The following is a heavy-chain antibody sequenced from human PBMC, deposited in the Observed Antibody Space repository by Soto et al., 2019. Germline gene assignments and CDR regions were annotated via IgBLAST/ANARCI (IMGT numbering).Heavy chain of an antibody. J-gene: IGHJ4*02. Sequence: GGSLRLSCAASGFTFSSFWMDWVRQAPGKGLEWVANISPDGSEKRYVESVKGRFTISRDNTKNSLYLQMSSLTAEDSALYYCSRSLDSWGQGTRVSVSS. CDR3: SRSLDS. CDR2: ISPDGSEK. V-gene: IGHV3-7*01. CDR1: GFTFSSFW.